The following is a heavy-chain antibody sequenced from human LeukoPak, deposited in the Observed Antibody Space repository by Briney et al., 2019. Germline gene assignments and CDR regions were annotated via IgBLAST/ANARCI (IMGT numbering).Heavy chain of an antibody. V-gene: IGHV3-30*03. Sequence: PGGSLRLSCAASGFTFSSYGMHWVRQAPGKGLEWVAVISYDGSNKYYADSVKGRFTISRDNSKNTLYLQMNSLRAEDTAVYYCARTPRGIAAAGGQGFDYWGQGTLVTVSS. CDR1: GFTFSSYG. J-gene: IGHJ4*02. CDR3: ARTPRGIAAAGGQGFDY. D-gene: IGHD6-13*01. CDR2: ISYDGSNK.